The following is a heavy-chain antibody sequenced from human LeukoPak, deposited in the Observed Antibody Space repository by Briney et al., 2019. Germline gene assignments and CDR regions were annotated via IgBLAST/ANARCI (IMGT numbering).Heavy chain of an antibody. CDR3: VTSTGQQFIPYDY. V-gene: IGHV3-66*02. D-gene: IGHD6-13*01. CDR2: SYGAHAA. J-gene: IGHJ4*02. Sequence: PGGSLRLSCAASGFNVSSNYMTWIRQAPGKGLEWVSLSYGAHAAYYAESVRGRFMISKDNLKNTFFLQMNSLRVEDTALYYCVTSTGQQFIPYDYWGQGTHVTVSS. CDR1: GFNVSSNY.